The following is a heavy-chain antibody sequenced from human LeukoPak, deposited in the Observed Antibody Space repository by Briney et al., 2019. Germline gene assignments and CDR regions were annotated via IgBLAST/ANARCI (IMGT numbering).Heavy chain of an antibody. J-gene: IGHJ3*02. V-gene: IGHV3-30-3*01. CDR1: GFTFSSYT. CDR2: ISYDGSNK. Sequence: PGGSLRLSCAASGFTFSSYTMHWVRQAPGKGLEWVAVISYDGSNKYYADSVKGRFTFSRDNSKNTLYLQMNSLRAEDTAVYYCARSEDLEAFDIWGQGTMVTVSS. CDR3: ARSEDLEAFDI.